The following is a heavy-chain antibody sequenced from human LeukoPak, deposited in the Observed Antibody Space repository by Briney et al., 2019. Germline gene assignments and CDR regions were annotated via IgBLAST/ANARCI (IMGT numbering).Heavy chain of an antibody. D-gene: IGHD6-13*01. V-gene: IGHV3-64D*06. CDR3: VGFRATAGLY. CDR2: ITSNGGSA. J-gene: IGHJ4*02. CDR1: GFTFSSHA. Sequence: PGGSLRLSCSASGFTFSSHAMYCVRQAPGKGLEYVSAITSNGGSAYYADSVKGRFTISRDNSRNTLYLQMSSLRGDDTAVYYCVGFRATAGLYWGQGTLVTVSS.